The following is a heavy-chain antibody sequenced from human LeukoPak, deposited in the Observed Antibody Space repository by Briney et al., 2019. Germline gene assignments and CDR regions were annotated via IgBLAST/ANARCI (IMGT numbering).Heavy chain of an antibody. CDR2: IYYSGST. D-gene: IGHD6-19*01. Sequence: SETLSLTCTVSGGSISSSSYYWGWIRQPPGKGLEWIGIIYYSGSTSYNPPLKSRVTISVDTSKNQFSLKLSSVTAADTAVYYCTRKTDSSGWYPYFDLWGRGTLVTVSS. CDR1: GGSISSSSYY. CDR3: TRKTDSSGWYPYFDL. J-gene: IGHJ2*01. V-gene: IGHV4-39*01.